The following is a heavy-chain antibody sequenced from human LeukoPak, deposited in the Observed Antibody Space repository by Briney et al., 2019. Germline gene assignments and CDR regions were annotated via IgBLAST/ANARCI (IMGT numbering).Heavy chain of an antibody. D-gene: IGHD6-13*01. CDR2: INPDGSQK. CDR1: GFTFSLYW. CDR3: ASSDSSSSEWY. Sequence: GGSLRLSCAASGFTFSLYWMTWVRQSPGKGLEWVADINPDGSQKYSVDSVKGRFTISRDNAKNSLYLQMNSLRAEDTAVYYCASSDSSSSEWYWGQGTLVTVSS. J-gene: IGHJ4*02. V-gene: IGHV3-7*01.